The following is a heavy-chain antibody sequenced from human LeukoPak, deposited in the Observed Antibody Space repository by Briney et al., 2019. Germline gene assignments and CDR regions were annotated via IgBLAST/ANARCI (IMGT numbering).Heavy chain of an antibody. J-gene: IGHJ3*02. CDR2: ISSSSSYI. V-gene: IGHV3-21*04. CDR3: ASRAGSGSYYSSDAFDI. Sequence: GGSLRLSCAASGFTFSSYSMNWVRQAPGKGLEWVSSISSSSSYIYYADSVKGRFTISRDNAKNSLYLQMNSLRAEDTAVYYCASRAGSGSYYSSDAFDIWGQGTMVTVSS. D-gene: IGHD3-10*01. CDR1: GFTFSSYS.